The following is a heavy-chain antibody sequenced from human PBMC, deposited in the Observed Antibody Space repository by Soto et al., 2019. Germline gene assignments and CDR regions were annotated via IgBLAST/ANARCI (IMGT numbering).Heavy chain of an antibody. J-gene: IGHJ4*02. Sequence: QVQLQESGPGLVKPSETLSLTCTVSRGSISSYYWSWIRQPPGKGLEWIGYISYSGNTNYNASLKSRVTISVDTSTNQFSLRVTSVTAADTAVYYCARIRGLGEVSSYFDYWGQGALVTVSS. CDR1: RGSISSYY. D-gene: IGHD3-16*02. CDR3: ARIRGLGEVSSYFDY. V-gene: IGHV4-59*01. CDR2: ISYSGNT.